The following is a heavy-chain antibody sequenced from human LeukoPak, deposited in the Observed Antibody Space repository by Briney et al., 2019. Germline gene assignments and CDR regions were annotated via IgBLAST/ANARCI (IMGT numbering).Heavy chain of an antibody. CDR1: GGSISSGDYY. CDR3: ARHGASGSYLYYFDY. V-gene: IGHV4-30-4*01. CDR2: IYYSGST. Sequence: PSETLSLTCTVSGGSISSGDYYWSWIRQPPGKGLEWIGYIYYSGSTYYNPSLKSRVIISVDTSKNQFSLKLSSVTAADTAVYFCARHGASGSYLYYFDYWGQGTLVTVSS. J-gene: IGHJ4*02. D-gene: IGHD1-26*01.